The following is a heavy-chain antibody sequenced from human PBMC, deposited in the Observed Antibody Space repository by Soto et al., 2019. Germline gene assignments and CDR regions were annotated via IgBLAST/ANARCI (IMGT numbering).Heavy chain of an antibody. J-gene: IGHJ6*02. D-gene: IGHD3-22*01. CDR2: IYYGGST. CDR3: ARRLYYDSSGFEGGGMDV. V-gene: IGHV4-39*01. CDR1: GGSISSSSYY. Sequence: QLQLQESGPGLVKPSETLSLTCTVSGGSISSSSYYWGWIRQPPGKGLEWIGSIYYGGSTYYNPSLKSRVTISGDTSKNQFSLKLSSVTAADTAVYYCARRLYYDSSGFEGGGMDVWGQGTTVTVSS.